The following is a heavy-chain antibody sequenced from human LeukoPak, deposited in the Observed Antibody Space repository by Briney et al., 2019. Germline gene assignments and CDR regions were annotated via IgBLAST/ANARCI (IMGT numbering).Heavy chain of an antibody. V-gene: IGHV3-21*01. Sequence: GGSLRLSCAASGFTFSSYSMNWLRQARGKGLEWVSSISSSSSYIYYADSVKGRFTISRDNAKNSLYLQMNSLRAEDTAVYYCARVRQPAMVNFDYWGQGTLVTVSS. D-gene: IGHD5-18*01. CDR2: ISSSSSYI. CDR3: ARVRQPAMVNFDY. CDR1: GFTFSSYS. J-gene: IGHJ4*02.